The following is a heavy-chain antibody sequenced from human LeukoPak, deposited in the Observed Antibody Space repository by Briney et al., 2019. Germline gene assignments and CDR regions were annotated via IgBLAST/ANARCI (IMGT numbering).Heavy chain of an antibody. D-gene: IGHD3-22*01. J-gene: IGHJ4*02. CDR1: GFAFSSYT. V-gene: IGHV3-23*01. CDR3: VTNYYDSSSYHPDFDY. CDR2: ISGSGRNT. Sequence: GGSLRLSCAASGFAFSSYTMNWVREAPVKGLEGVATISGSGRNTYYADSVKGRFAISRDNSKNTLYLQMTSLRAEDTAVYYCVTNYYDSSSYHPDFDYWGQGALVTVSS.